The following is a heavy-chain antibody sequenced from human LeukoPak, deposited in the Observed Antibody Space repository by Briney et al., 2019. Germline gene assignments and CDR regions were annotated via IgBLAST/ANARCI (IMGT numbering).Heavy chain of an antibody. CDR2: IYYSVST. J-gene: IGHJ4*02. Sequence: PSETLSLTCTVSGGSISSYYWSWIRQPPGKGLEWIGYIYYSVSTNYNPSLKSRVTISVDTSKNQFSLKLSSVTAADTAVYYCAIGSIAARYLGYWGQGTLVTVSS. D-gene: IGHD6-6*01. CDR3: AIGSIAARYLGY. CDR1: GGSISSYY. V-gene: IGHV4-59*01.